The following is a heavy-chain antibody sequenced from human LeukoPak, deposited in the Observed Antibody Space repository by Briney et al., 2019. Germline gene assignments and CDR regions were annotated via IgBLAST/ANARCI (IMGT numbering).Heavy chain of an antibody. CDR3: ARVAVSNDAFDI. V-gene: IGHV4-31*03. CDR1: GFSISSGGYY. CDR2: IYYSGSI. Sequence: SETLCLTCTVSGFSISSGGYYWIWIRQHPGKGLEWIGYIYYSGSIYYNPSLKSRVTISVDTSKNQFCLKLSSVTAADTAVYYCARVAVSNDAFDIWGQGTMVTVSS. J-gene: IGHJ3*02.